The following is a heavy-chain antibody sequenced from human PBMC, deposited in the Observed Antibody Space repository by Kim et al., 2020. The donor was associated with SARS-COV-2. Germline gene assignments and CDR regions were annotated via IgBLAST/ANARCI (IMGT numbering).Heavy chain of an antibody. CDR2: EGGQT. V-gene: IGHV3-15*01. Sequence: EGGQTDDAAHVKGRITITRDDSKNTLFLQMHSLKTEDTAVYYCTTDGVRRWGQGTLVTVSS. CDR3: TTDGVRR. D-gene: IGHD3-10*01. J-gene: IGHJ4*02.